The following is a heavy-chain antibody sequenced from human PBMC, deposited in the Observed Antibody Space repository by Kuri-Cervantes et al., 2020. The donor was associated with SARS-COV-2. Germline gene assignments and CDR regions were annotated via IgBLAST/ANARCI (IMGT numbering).Heavy chain of an antibody. CDR3: ARAVGSSSAGDYSMDV. J-gene: IGHJ6*03. CDR2: ISWNSGSI. V-gene: IGHV3-9*01. D-gene: IGHD6-6*01. CDR1: GFTFDDYA. Sequence: GGSLRLSCAASGFTFDDYAMHWVRQAPGKGLEWVSGISWNSGSIGYADSVKGRFTISRDDAKNSLFLQMNSLRADDTAVYYCARAVGSSSAGDYSMDVWGKGTTVTVSS.